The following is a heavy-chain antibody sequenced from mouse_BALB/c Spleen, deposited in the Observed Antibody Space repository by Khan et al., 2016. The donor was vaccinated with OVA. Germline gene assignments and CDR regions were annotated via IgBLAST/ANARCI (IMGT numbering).Heavy chain of an antibody. CDR2: ISYSGST. D-gene: IGHD4-1*01. CDR1: GYSITSDYA. V-gene: IGHV3-2*02. Sequence: EVQLQESGPGLVKPSQSLSLTCTVTGYSITSDYAWNWIRQFPGNKLEWMGYISYSGSTTYNPSLKSRISITRDTSKNQFFLQLKSVTSEDTATYYCASDVGRYDALDYWGQGTSVTVSS. CDR3: ASDVGRYDALDY. J-gene: IGHJ4*01.